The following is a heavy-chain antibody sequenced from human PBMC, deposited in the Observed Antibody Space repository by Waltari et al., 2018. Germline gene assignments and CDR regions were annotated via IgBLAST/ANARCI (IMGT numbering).Heavy chain of an antibody. J-gene: IGHJ4*02. CDR1: GFTVSRNY. Sequence: EVQLVESGGGLIQPGGSLRLSCAASGFTVSRNYMSWVRPAPGKGLEWVSVIYSGGSTYYADSVKGRFTISRDNSKNTLYLQMNSLRAEDTAVYYCARALGDYVSLYYFDYWGQGTLVTVSS. CDR2: IYSGGST. D-gene: IGHD4-17*01. CDR3: ARALGDYVSLYYFDY. V-gene: IGHV3-53*01.